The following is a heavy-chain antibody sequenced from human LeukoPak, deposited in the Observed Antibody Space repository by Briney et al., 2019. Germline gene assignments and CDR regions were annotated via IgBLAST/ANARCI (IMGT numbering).Heavy chain of an antibody. Sequence: VASVKVSCKASGGTFSSYAISWVRQAPGQGLEWMGGIIPIFGTANYAQKFQGRVTITTDESTSTAYMELSSLRSEDTAVYYCATNYDFWSGGPGNWFDPWGQGTLVTVPS. CDR2: IIPIFGTA. CDR3: ATNYDFWSGGPGNWFDP. V-gene: IGHV1-69*05. CDR1: GGTFSSYA. D-gene: IGHD3-3*01. J-gene: IGHJ5*02.